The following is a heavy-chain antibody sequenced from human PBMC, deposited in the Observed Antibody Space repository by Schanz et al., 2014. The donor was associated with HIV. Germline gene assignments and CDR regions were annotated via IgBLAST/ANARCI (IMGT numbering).Heavy chain of an antibody. J-gene: IGHJ5*01. D-gene: IGHD1-1*01. Sequence: QVQLQQWGAGLLKPSETLSLTCAVYGGSFSGNFWTWIRQPPGRGLEWIGEINHSGKTNYNASLRSRVTISVAPSKNQFSLRVTSVTAADTAVYYCASGTDDFPPDSWGHGAQVIVSS. CDR2: INHSGKT. CDR3: ASGTDDFPPDS. V-gene: IGHV4-34*01. CDR1: GGSFSGNF.